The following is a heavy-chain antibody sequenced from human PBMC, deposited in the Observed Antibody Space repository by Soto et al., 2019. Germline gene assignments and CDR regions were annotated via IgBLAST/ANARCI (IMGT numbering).Heavy chain of an antibody. V-gene: IGHV4-59*08. D-gene: IGHD3-3*01. CDR1: GGSTYSLY. Sequence: PSETLSLTCTVSGGSTYSLYWSWVRQPPGKGLEWIGYVSYSGSTTYNPSLKSRVIVSIDTSKNQFSLKLTSVTAADTAVYYCARQGYYDLLSGYYLFDYWGQGILVTVSS. CDR2: VSYSGST. J-gene: IGHJ4*02. CDR3: ARQGYYDLLSGYYLFDY.